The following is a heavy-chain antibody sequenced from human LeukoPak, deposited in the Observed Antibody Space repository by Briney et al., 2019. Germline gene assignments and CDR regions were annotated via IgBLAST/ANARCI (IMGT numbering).Heavy chain of an antibody. J-gene: IGHJ5*02. CDR2: ISYDGSNK. D-gene: IGHD3-10*01. Sequence: GGSLRLSCAASGFTFSSYAMHWVRQAPGKGLEWVAVISYDGSNKYYAASVKGRFTISRDNSKNTLYLQMNSLRAEDTAVYYCARDYMSGDPVWFDPWGQGTLVTVSS. CDR1: GFTFSSYA. CDR3: ARDYMSGDPVWFDP. V-gene: IGHV3-30-3*01.